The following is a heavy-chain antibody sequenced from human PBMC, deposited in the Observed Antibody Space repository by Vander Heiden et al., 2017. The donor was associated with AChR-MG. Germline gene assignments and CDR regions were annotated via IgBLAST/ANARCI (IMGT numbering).Heavy chain of an antibody. CDR1: GFTFSSDA. CDR3: ARDLGSSWPLLRYMDV. D-gene: IGHD6-13*01. Sequence: QVQLVESGGGVVQPGRSLRLHCAASGFTFSSDAMHWVRQAPGKGMEWVAVISYDGSNKYYADSVKGRFTISRDNSKNTLYLQMNSLRAEDTAVYYCARDLGSSWPLLRYMDVWGKGTTVTVSS. J-gene: IGHJ6*03. V-gene: IGHV3-30-3*01. CDR2: ISYDGSNK.